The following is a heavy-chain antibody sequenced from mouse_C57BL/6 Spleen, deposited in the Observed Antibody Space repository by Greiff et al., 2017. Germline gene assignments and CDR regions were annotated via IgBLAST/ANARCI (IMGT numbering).Heavy chain of an antibody. CDR3: ARERIYYDYGAY. D-gene: IGHD2-4*01. J-gene: IGHJ3*01. Sequence: VQLQQSGPELVKPGASVKISCKASGYTFTDYYMNWVKQSHGKSLEWIGDINPNNGGTSYNQKFKGKATFTVDKASSTAYMEILSLTSEDYAVYYCARERIYYDYGAYWSQGTLVTVSA. CDR1: GYTFTDYY. V-gene: IGHV1-26*01. CDR2: INPNNGGT.